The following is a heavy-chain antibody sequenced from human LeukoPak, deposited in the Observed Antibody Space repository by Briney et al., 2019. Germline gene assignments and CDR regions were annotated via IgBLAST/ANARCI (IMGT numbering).Heavy chain of an antibody. CDR3: ARVRTHYYYYYMDV. Sequence: GGSLRLSCAASGFTFSSYWMSWVRQAPGKGLEWVANSKQDASDKYYVDSVKGRFTISRDNAKNSLYLQMNSLRAEDTALYYCARVRTHYYYYYMDVWGKGTTVTVSS. J-gene: IGHJ6*03. V-gene: IGHV3-7*03. CDR2: SKQDASDK. CDR1: GFTFSSYW.